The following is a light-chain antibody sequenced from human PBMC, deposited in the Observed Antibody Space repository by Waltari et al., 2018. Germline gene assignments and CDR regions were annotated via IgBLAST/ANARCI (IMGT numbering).Light chain of an antibody. CDR1: SSNIGAGYD. J-gene: IGLJ1*01. CDR3: QSYDSNLSGYV. Sequence: QSVLTQPPSVSGAPGQTVTLSCTGRSSNIGAGYDVPWYQQLPGAAPKLLIHGNRNRPSGVPDRFFGFNSDTSASLAITGLQAEDEADYYCQSYDSNLSGYVFGTGTKVSVL. CDR2: GNR. V-gene: IGLV1-40*01.